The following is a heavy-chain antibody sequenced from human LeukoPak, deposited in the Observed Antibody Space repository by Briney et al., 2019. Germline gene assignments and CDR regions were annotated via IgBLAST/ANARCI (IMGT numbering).Heavy chain of an antibody. CDR3: AGDHGGWYGYFQH. V-gene: IGHV4-4*07. J-gene: IGHJ1*01. Sequence: SETLSLTRTVPGGSICSYYWSWSRQPAGKGLEWIGRLYISGSTNYNPSLQSRFTISVDTSKNQFSLKLSSVTAADTAVYYCAGDHGGWYGYFQHWGQGTLVTVSS. D-gene: IGHD6-19*01. CDR1: GGSICSYY. CDR2: LYISGST.